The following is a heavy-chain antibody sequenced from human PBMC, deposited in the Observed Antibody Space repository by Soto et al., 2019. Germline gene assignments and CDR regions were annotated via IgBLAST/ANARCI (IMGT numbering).Heavy chain of an antibody. V-gene: IGHV4-31*03. D-gene: IGHD5-18*01. CDR3: SRGILV. Sequence: QVQLQESGPGLVKPSQTLSLTCTVSGGSINSGGYCWSWIRQHPGKGLDWIGCISYGGSTSYNPSMKSRVPISVDTSKNQFSLKLTSVTAADTAVYYCSRGILVWGQGALITVSS. J-gene: IGHJ4*02. CDR1: GGSINSGGYC. CDR2: ISYGGST.